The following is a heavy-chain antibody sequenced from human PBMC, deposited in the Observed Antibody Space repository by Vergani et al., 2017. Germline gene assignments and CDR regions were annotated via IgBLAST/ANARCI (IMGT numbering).Heavy chain of an antibody. V-gene: IGHV4-30-4*08. D-gene: IGHD3-22*01. CDR2: ISYSGTT. CDR1: GGSISSGDYY. CDR3: AREEAYYYDSGSY. Sequence: QVQLQESGPGVVTPSQTLSLICTVSGGSISSGDYYWTWIRQPPGKGLEWIGYISYSGTTYYNPSLKSRVTMSVDTSKNQFSLKLSSVTAADTAVYYCAREEAYYYDSGSYWGQGTLVTVSS. J-gene: IGHJ4*02.